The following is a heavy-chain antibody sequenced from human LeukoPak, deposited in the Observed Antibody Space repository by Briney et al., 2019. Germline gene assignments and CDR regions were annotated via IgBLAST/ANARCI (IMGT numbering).Heavy chain of an antibody. CDR2: ISSGSKYI. Sequence: GGSLRLSCAASGFSFSSYSMNWVRQAPGKGLEWVSSISSGSKYIYNADSLKGRFTISRDNAKNSLYLQMNSLRAEDTAVCYCARALSYSYGSMDFWGQGTLVIVSS. CDR1: GFSFSSYS. CDR3: ARALSYSYGSMDF. J-gene: IGHJ4*02. D-gene: IGHD5-18*01. V-gene: IGHV3-21*01.